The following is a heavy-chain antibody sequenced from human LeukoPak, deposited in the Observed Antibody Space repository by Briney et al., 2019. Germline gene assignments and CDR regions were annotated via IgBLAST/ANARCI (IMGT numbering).Heavy chain of an antibody. V-gene: IGHV5-51*01. CDR1: GYSFSNYW. D-gene: IGHD3-22*01. J-gene: IGHJ3*01. CDR2: IYPGDSDT. CDR3: ARKRYDSSGYYVVGAFDV. Sequence: GESLKISCKGSGYSFSNYWIGWVRQMPGKGLEWMGIIYPGDSDTRYSPSFQGQVTISADKSISTAYLQWSSLEASDTAMYYCARKRYDSSGYYVVGAFDVWGQGTMVTVSS.